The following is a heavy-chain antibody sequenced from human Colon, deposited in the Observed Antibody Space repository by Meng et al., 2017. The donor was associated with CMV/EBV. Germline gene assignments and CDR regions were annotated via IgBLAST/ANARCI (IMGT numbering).Heavy chain of an antibody. D-gene: IGHD1-14*01. J-gene: IGHJ4*02. V-gene: IGHV4-39*07. Sequence: GSLRLSCTVSGGSIKSGDHYWGCIRQPPGEGLEWIGSIYFTGATFYNPSLKSRLTISVDTSKNQFSLKLSSVTAADTAVYYCARDNGGGAGGYDYWGQGTLVTVSS. CDR2: IYFTGAT. CDR1: GGSIKSGDHY. CDR3: ARDNGGGAGGYDY.